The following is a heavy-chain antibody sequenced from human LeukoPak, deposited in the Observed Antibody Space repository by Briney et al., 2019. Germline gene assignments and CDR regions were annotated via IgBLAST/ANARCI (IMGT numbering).Heavy chain of an antibody. CDR3: ARDGYCSGGICYYGMDV. V-gene: IGHV1-69*13. CDR1: GGTFSSYA. D-gene: IGHD2-15*01. Sequence: SVKVSCKASGGTFSSYAISWVRQAPGQGLEWMGGIIPIFGTANYAQKFQGRVTITADESTSTAYMELSSLRSEDTAVYYCARDGYCSGGICYYGMDVWGQGTTVTVSS. CDR2: IIPIFGTA. J-gene: IGHJ6*02.